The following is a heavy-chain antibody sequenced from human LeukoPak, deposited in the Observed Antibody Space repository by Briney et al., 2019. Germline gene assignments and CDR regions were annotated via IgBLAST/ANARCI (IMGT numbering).Heavy chain of an antibody. J-gene: IGHJ6*03. D-gene: IGHD6-6*01. Sequence: ASVKVSCKASGYTFTSYGISWVRQAPGQGLEWMGWISAYNGNTNYAQKLQGRVTMTTDTSTSTAYMELRSLRSDDTAVYYCAREGGIARPPYLYYYIDVWGKGTTVTVSS. CDR2: ISAYNGNT. CDR3: AREGGIARPPYLYYYIDV. V-gene: IGHV1-18*01. CDR1: GYTFTSYG.